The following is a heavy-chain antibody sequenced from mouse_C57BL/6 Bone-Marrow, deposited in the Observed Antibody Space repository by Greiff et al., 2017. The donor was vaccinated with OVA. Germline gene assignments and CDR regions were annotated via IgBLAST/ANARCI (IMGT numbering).Heavy chain of an antibody. CDR2: INPSSGYT. Sequence: VQLVESGAELARPGASVKMSCKASGYTFTSYTMHWVKQRPGQGLEWIGYINPSSGYTKYNQKFKDKATLTADKSSSTAYMQLSSLTSEDSAVYYCAREGYFAYWGQGTLVTVSA. D-gene: IGHD2-2*01. CDR3: AREGYFAY. J-gene: IGHJ3*01. CDR1: GYTFTSYT. V-gene: IGHV1-4*01.